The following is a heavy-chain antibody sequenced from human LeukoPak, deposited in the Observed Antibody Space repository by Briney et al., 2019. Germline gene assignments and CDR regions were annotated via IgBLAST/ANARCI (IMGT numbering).Heavy chain of an antibody. CDR2: IYSGGST. D-gene: IGHD5-12*01. V-gene: IGHV3-66*01. CDR3: ARDLPRGGYEDFDY. Sequence: PGGSLRLSCAASGFTASSNYMSWVRQAPGKGLEWVSVIYSGGSTYYADSVKGRFTSSRDNSKNPLYLQINSLRAEHTAVYHCARDLPRGGYEDFDYWGQGTLVTVSS. J-gene: IGHJ4*02. CDR1: GFTASSNY.